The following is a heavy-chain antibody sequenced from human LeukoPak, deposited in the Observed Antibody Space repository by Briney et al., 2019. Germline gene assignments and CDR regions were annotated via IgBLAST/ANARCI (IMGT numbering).Heavy chain of an antibody. V-gene: IGHV3-23*01. CDR2: ISGSGVST. Sequence: GGSLRLSCAASGFTFSSYAMSWVRQAPGKGLEWVSGISGSGVSTNHADSVKGRFTISRDNSKNTMYLQMNSLRAEDTAVYYCAKDTRRGLTYYYDSSGCYFDYWGQGTLVTVSS. CDR1: GFTFSSYA. D-gene: IGHD3-22*01. J-gene: IGHJ4*02. CDR3: AKDTRRGLTYYYDSSGCYFDY.